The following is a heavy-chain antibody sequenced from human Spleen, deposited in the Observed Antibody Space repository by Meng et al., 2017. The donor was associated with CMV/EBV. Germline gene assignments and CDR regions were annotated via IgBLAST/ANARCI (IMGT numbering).Heavy chain of an antibody. CDR1: GFTFSSYA. CDR2: ISSNGGST. J-gene: IGHJ6*02. V-gene: IGHV3-64*02. Sequence: GESLKISCAASGFTFSSYAMHWVRQAPGKGLEYVSAISSNGGSTYYADSVKGRFTISRDNSKNTLYLQMGSLRAEDMAVYYCARIEDYYYAMDVWGQGTTVTVSS. CDR3: ARIEDYYYAMDV.